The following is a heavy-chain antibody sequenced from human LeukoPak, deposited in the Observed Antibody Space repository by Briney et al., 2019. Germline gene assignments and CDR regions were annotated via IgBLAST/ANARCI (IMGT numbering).Heavy chain of an antibody. CDR2: ISTTSDYI. CDR3: ARGGIYSQGFDY. CDR1: GFTFSGYS. Sequence: GGSLRLSCAASGFTFSGYSMNWVRQAPGKGLEWVSSISTTSDYIHYADSLKGRVAISRDNAKNSLYLQMNSLRAEDTAIFYCARGGIYSQGFDYWGQGSLVTVSS. D-gene: IGHD6-13*01. J-gene: IGHJ4*02. V-gene: IGHV3-21*01.